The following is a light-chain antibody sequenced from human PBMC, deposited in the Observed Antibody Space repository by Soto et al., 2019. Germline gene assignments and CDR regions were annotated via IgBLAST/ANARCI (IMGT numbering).Light chain of an antibody. CDR3: QSYDSSLSGWV. J-gene: IGLJ3*02. CDR1: SSNIGAAYD. CDR2: GNN. V-gene: IGLV1-40*01. Sequence: QSVLPQPPSVSGAPGQKVTISCTRSSSNIGAAYDVHWYQHLPGTAPKLLIYGNNNRPSGVPDRFSGSKSGTSASLAITGLQAEDEADYYCQSYDSSLSGWVFGGGTKLTVL.